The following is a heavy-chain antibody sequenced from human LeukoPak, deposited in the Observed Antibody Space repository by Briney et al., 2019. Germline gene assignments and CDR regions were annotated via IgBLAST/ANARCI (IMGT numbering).Heavy chain of an antibody. J-gene: IGHJ4*02. D-gene: IGHD3-9*01. CDR1: GYTFTSYY. Sequence: ASVKVSCKASGYTFTSYYMRWVRQAPGQGLEWMGIINPSGGSTSYAQKFQGRVTMTRDTSTSTVYMELSSLRSEDTAVYYCARELPIFTGYYSPHFDYWGQGTLVTVSS. CDR3: ARELPIFTGYYSPHFDY. V-gene: IGHV1-46*03. CDR2: INPSGGST.